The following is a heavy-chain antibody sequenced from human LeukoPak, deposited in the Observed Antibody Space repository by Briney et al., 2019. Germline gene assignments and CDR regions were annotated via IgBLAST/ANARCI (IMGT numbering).Heavy chain of an antibody. CDR3: ARDTLLYDSSGYYHYYGMDV. CDR2: IYYSGST. V-gene: IGHV4-59*06. J-gene: IGHJ6*02. D-gene: IGHD3-22*01. CDR1: GGSISSYY. Sequence: PSETLSLTCTVSGGSISSYYWSWIRQHPGKGLEWIGYIYYSGSTYYNPSLKSRVTISVDTSKNQFSLKLSSVTAADTAVYYCARDTLLYDSSGYYHYYGMDVWGQGTTVTVSS.